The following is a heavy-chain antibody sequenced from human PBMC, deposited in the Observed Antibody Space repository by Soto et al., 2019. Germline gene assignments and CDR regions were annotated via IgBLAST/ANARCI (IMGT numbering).Heavy chain of an antibody. V-gene: IGHV3-11*03. D-gene: IGHD2-21*01. CDR3: ARGVRYYSSEKPANFDY. Sequence: QVQLLESGGGLVKPGGSLRLSCVASGFIFSDYYMSWIRQAPGKGLECVAYISVSSTYANYADSVEGRFTISRDNAENSLLLQMNSLRVEDSAVYFCARGVRYYSSEKPANFDYWGQGALVTVSS. CDR2: ISVSSTYA. CDR1: GFIFSDYY. J-gene: IGHJ4*02.